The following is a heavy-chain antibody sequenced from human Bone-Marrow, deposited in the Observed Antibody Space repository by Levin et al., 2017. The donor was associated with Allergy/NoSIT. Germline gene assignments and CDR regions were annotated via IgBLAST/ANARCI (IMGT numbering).Heavy chain of an antibody. CDR3: VRGGPGGSYDY. Sequence: SQTLSLTCNVSGVSISPYYWSWIRQPPGKGLEYIGYIYYSGFTKYNTSLKSRVTISRDTSKNQFSLRLNSVTAADTAVYYCVRGGPGGSYDYWGLGTLVSVSS. J-gene: IGHJ4*02. CDR1: GVSISPYY. V-gene: IGHV4-59*01. D-gene: IGHD1-26*01. CDR2: IYYSGFT.